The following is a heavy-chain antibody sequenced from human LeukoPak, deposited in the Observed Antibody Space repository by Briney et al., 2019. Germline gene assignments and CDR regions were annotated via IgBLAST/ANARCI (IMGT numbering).Heavy chain of an antibody. V-gene: IGHV3-48*01. D-gene: IGHD1-26*01. CDR2: ISSSSSTK. J-gene: IGHJ4*02. Sequence: GGSLRLSCAASGFTFSTYIMNWVRQAPGKGLEWVSYISSSSSTKYYADSVKGRFTISRDNSKNTLYLQMNSLRAEDTAVYYCAKDEGSGSYTDYWGQGTLVTVSS. CDR3: AKDEGSGSYTDY. CDR1: GFTFSTYI.